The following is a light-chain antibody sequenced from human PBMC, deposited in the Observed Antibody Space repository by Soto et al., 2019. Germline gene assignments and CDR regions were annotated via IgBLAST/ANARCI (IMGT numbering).Light chain of an antibody. CDR1: HSGSSSY. V-gene: IGKV3-20*01. CDR2: GAS. CDR3: QQYNSYPWT. Sequence: IVFTPSPDPLYLSPGERATLSCTASHSGSSSYLAWYQQKPGQAPRLLIYGASSRATGIPDRFSGSGSGTDFTLTISSLQPDDFATYYCQQYNSYPWTFGQGTKVDIK. J-gene: IGKJ1*01.